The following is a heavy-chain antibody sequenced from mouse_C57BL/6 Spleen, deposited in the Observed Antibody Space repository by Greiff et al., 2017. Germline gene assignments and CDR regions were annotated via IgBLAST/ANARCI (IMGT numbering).Heavy chain of an antibody. V-gene: IGHV5-17*01. CDR3: ARTMITTYYFDY. CDR1: GFTFSDYG. J-gene: IGHJ2*01. CDR2: ISSGSSTI. D-gene: IGHD2-4*01. Sequence: EVQLVESGGGLVKPGGSLKLSCAASGFTFSDYGMHWVRQAPEKGLEWVAYISSGSSTIYYADTVKGRFTISRDNAKNTLFLQMTSRRSEDTAMYYCARTMITTYYFDYWGQGTTLTVSS.